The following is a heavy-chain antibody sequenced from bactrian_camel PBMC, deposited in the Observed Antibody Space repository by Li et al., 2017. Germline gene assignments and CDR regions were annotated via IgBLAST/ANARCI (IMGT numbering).Heavy chain of an antibody. CDR2: ILSDGRP. V-gene: IGHV3S63*01. CDR3: AAGTRIVVGDYCDGITA. J-gene: IGHJ6*01. CDR1: GFTFDESD. D-gene: IGHD3*01. Sequence: HVQLVESGGGSVQAGGFLRLSCTASGFTFDESDIAWYRRAPGNECELVSSILSDGRPYYADSVKGRFTISQDNAKNIIYLQMSSLTPDDTAMYYCAAGTRIVVGDYCDGITAWGQGTQVTVS.